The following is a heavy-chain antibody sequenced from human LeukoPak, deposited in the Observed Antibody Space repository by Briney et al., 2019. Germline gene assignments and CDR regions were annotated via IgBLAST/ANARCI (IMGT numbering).Heavy chain of an antibody. J-gene: IGHJ4*02. CDR2: ITSSSSYI. V-gene: IGHV3-21*01. CDR3: ARGSTYSSGWYTGFDY. Sequence: PGGSLRLSCAASGFTFISYWMSWVRQAPGKGLEWVSSITSSSSYIYYADSVKGRFTISRDNAKKSVYLQMNSLRAEDTAVYYCARGSTYSSGWYTGFDYWGQGTLVTVSS. D-gene: IGHD6-19*01. CDR1: GFTFISYW.